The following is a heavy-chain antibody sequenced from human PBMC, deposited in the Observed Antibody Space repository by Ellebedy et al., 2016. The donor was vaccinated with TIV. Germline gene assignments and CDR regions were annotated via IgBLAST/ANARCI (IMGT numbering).Heavy chain of an antibody. CDR1: GYSFTSYW. Sequence: GESLKISXKGSGYSFTSYWIGWVRQMPGKGLEWMGIIYPGDSDTRYSPSFQGQVTISADKSISTAYLQWSSLKASDTAMYYCARSRRTRMVRGVTFDYWGQGTLVTVSS. CDR2: IYPGDSDT. D-gene: IGHD3-10*01. CDR3: ARSRRTRMVRGVTFDY. V-gene: IGHV5-51*01. J-gene: IGHJ4*02.